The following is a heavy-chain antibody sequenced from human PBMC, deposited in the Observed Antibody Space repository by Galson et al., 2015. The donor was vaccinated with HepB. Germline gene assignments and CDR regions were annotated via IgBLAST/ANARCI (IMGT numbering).Heavy chain of an antibody. CDR3: ARDRKQWSRVYYYYGMDV. CDR2: TYYRSKWYN. CDR1: GDSVSSNSAA. J-gene: IGHJ6*02. V-gene: IGHV6-1*01. Sequence: CAISGDSVSSNSAAWNWIRQSPSRGLEWLGRTYYRSKWYNDYAVSVKSRITINPDTSKNQFSLQLNSVTPEDTAVYYCARDRKQWSRVYYYYGMDVWGQGTTVTVSS. D-gene: IGHD6-19*01.